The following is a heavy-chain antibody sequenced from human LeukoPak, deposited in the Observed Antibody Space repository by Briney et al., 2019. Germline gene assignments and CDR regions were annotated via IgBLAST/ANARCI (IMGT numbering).Heavy chain of an antibody. J-gene: IGHJ4*02. V-gene: IGHV3-7*01. Sequence: PGGSLRLSCAASGFTFSSYWMSWVRQAPGKGLEWVANIKQDGSEKYYVDSVKGRFTISRDNAKNSLYLQMNSLRAEDTAVYYCARDGREYQLDYFDYWDQGTLVTVSS. CDR3: ARDGREYQLDYFDY. D-gene: IGHD2-2*01. CDR1: GFTFSSYW. CDR2: IKQDGSEK.